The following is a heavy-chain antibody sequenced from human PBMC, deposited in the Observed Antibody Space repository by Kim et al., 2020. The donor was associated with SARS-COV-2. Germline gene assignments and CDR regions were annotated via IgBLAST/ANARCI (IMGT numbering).Heavy chain of an antibody. V-gene: IGHV3-48*03. J-gene: IGHJ6*02. CDR3: ARDSAAHYGMDV. Sequence: YYADAVKGRFTIARDNAKNSLYPHMDSLRATDTAIYCCARDSAAHYGMDVWGQGTTVTVSS.